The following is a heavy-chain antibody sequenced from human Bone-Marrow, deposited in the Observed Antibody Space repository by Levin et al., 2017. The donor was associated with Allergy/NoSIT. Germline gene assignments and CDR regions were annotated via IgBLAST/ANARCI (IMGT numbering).Heavy chain of an antibody. D-gene: IGHD6-19*01. V-gene: IGHV3-23*01. J-gene: IGHJ3*01. CDR2: LSGSGGST. CDR1: GFTFSRYG. CDR3: ANARGWYVDDFDT. Sequence: GESLKISCAASGFTFSRYGMSWVRQAPGKGLEWVSALSGSGGSTYYADSVKGRFTVSRDNSKNTLFLQMNSLRGEDTAVYYCANARGWYVDDFDTWGQGTMVTVSS.